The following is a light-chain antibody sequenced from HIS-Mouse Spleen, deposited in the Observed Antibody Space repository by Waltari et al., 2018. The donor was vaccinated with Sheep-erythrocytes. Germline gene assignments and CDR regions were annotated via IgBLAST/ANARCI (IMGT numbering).Light chain of an antibody. CDR1: SSDVGGYHY. CDR3: SSYTSSSTLEV. J-gene: IGLJ3*02. Sequence: QSALTQPASVSGSPGQSITISCTGTSSDVGGYHYVSLYQQHPGKAPKLMIYDVSNRPSGVSNRFSGSKSGNTASLTISGLQAEDEADYYCSSYTSSSTLEVFGGGTKLTVL. CDR2: DVS. V-gene: IGLV2-14*03.